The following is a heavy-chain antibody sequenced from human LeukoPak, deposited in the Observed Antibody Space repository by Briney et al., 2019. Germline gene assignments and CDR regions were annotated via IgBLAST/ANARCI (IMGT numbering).Heavy chain of an antibody. Sequence: ASVKVSCKASGGTFSSYAISWVRQAPGQGLEWMGWINTNTGNPTYAQGFTGRFVFSLDTSVSTAYLQWSSPKASDTAMYYCARVRNYYGSGALDYWGQGTLVTVSS. CDR2: INTNTGNP. J-gene: IGHJ4*02. D-gene: IGHD3-10*01. CDR1: GGTFSSYA. CDR3: ARVRNYYGSGALDY. V-gene: IGHV7-4-1*02.